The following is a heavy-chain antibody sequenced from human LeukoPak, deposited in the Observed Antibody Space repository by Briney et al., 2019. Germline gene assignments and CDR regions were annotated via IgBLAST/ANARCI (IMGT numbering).Heavy chain of an antibody. CDR3: GRDTTGWLQLEY. CDR2: IYYSGST. V-gene: IGHV4-59*01. J-gene: IGHJ4*02. CDR1: GGSISSYY. Sequence: SETLSLTCTVSGGSISSYYWSWIRQPPGKGLEWIGYIYYSGSTNYNPSLKSRVTISVDTSKNQFSLRLSSVPASDAAVYYCGRDTTGWLQLEYWGQGTLVTVSS. D-gene: IGHD5-24*01.